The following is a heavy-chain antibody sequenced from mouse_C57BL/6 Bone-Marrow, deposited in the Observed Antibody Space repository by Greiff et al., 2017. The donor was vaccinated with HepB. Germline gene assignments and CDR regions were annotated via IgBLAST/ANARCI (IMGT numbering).Heavy chain of an antibody. D-gene: IGHD2-12*01. CDR3: ARGRNYKWYFDV. Sequence: QVQLQQPGAELVKPGASVKMSCKASGYTFTSYWITWVKQRPGQGLEWIGDIYPGSGSTNYNEKFKSKATLTVDTSSSTAYMQLSSLTSEDSAVYYCARGRNYKWYFDVWGTGTTVTVSS. V-gene: IGHV1-55*01. J-gene: IGHJ1*03. CDR1: GYTFTSYW. CDR2: IYPGSGST.